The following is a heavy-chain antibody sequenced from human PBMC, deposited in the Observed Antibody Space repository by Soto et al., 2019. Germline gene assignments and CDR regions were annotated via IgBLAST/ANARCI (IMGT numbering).Heavy chain of an antibody. CDR2: IYYSGST. V-gene: IGHV4-39*01. CDR3: ATSTWLDP. Sequence: SETLSLTCTVSGGSISSRGYYWGWIRQPPGKGLEWIGTIYYSGSTYYNPSLKSRVTISVDTSKNQFSLKLSSVTAADTAVYYCATSTWLDPGGQGTLVTVSS. CDR1: GGSISSRGYY. D-gene: IGHD2-2*01. J-gene: IGHJ5*02.